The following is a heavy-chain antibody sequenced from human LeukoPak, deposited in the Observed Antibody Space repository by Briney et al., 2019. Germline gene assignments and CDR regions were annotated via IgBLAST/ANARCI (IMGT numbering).Heavy chain of an antibody. Sequence: SETLSLTCTVSGGSISSYYWSWIRQPPGKGLEWIGEINHSGSTNYNPSLKSRVTISVDTSKNQFSLKLSSVTAADTAVYYCARGRRYSSSFVDYWGQGTLVTVSS. D-gene: IGHD6-13*01. CDR1: GGSISSYY. V-gene: IGHV4-34*01. J-gene: IGHJ4*02. CDR3: ARGRRYSSSFVDY. CDR2: INHSGST.